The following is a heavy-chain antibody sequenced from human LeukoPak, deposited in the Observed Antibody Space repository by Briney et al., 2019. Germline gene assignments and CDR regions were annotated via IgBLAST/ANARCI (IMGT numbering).Heavy chain of an antibody. CDR3: ASGGYFDY. CDR2: ISGSGAKT. D-gene: IGHD3-3*01. CDR1: GFTLSTYA. Sequence: GGSLRLSCAASGFTLSTYAMNWVRQAPGKGLEWVSAISGSGAKTYYADFVKGRFTISRDNSKNTLYLQMNSLRAEDTAVYYCASGGYFDYWGQGTLVTVSS. V-gene: IGHV3-23*01. J-gene: IGHJ4*02.